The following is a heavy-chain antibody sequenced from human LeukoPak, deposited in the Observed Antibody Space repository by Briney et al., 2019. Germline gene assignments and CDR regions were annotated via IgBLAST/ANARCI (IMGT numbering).Heavy chain of an antibody. CDR2: ISGDGSST. CDR3: ARGRDFDY. V-gene: IGHV3-43*02. J-gene: IGHJ4*02. CDR1: GFTFDDYA. Sequence: GGSLRLSCAASGFTFDDYAIHWVPQAPGRGLEWFSLISGDGSSTYYADSVKGRFTISRDNSKNSLYLQMNSLRAEDTAVYYCARGRDFDYWGQGTLVTVSS.